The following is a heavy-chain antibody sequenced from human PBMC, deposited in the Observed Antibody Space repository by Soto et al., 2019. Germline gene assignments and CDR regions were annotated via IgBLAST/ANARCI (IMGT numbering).Heavy chain of an antibody. CDR2: INHSGST. Sequence: TSETLSLTCAVYGGSFSGYYWSWIRQPPGKGLEWIGEINHSGSTNYNPSLKSRVTISVDTSKNQFSLKLSSVTAADTAVYYCARGPVLWFGELLRDYYYYYGMDVWGQGTTVTAP. CDR1: GGSFSGYY. V-gene: IGHV4-34*01. D-gene: IGHD3-10*01. J-gene: IGHJ6*02. CDR3: ARGPVLWFGELLRDYYYYYGMDV.